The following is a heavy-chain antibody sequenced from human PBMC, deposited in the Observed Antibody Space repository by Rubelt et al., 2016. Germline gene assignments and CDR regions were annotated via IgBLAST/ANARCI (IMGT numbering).Heavy chain of an antibody. V-gene: IGHV4-34*01. CDR3: AGVGYGSSWYVPY. D-gene: IGHD6-13*01. Sequence: QVQQQQWGAGLLKPSETLSLTCAVYGGSFSDYYWSWIRQPPGKGLEWIGSIYYSGSTYYNPSLKSRVTISVDTSKNQFSLKLSFVTASDTAGYYWAGVGYGSSWYVPYWGQGTLVTVSS. J-gene: IGHJ4*02. CDR1: GGSFSDYY. CDR2: IYYSGST.